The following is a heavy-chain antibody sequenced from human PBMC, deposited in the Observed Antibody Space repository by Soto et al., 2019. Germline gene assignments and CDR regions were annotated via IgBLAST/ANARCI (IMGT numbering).Heavy chain of an antibody. D-gene: IGHD1-26*01. CDR3: AKDGRKCELRDLGY. Sequence: EVQLLESGGGLAQPGGSLRLSCAASGFTFSSYAMSWVRQAPGKGLEWVSAISGSGGTTYYADSVKGRFTISRDNSKNTLHLQMISLRAEDTAVYYCAKDGRKCELRDLGYWGQGTLVTVS. V-gene: IGHV3-23*01. J-gene: IGHJ4*02. CDR1: GFTFSSYA. CDR2: ISGSGGTT.